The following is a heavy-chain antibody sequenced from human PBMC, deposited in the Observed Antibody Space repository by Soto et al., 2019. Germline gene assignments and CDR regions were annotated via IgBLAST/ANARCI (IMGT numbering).Heavy chain of an antibody. J-gene: IGHJ3*02. V-gene: IGHV3-23*01. CDR3: ARSYGSGTWDAFDI. CDR2: ISGSGGRT. Sequence: EVQLLESGGGLVQPGGSLRLSCAASGFTFSNYAMSWLRQAPGKGPEWVSCISGSGGRTYYADSVKGRFTISRDNPKNTLYLQMNSLRVEDTAVYYCARSYGSGTWDAFDIWGQGTMVTVSS. D-gene: IGHD3-10*01. CDR1: GFTFSNYA.